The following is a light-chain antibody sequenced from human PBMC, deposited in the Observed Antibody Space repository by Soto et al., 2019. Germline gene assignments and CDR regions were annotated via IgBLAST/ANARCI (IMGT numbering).Light chain of an antibody. CDR2: GAS. CDR1: QSVSSSY. CDR3: QQRSNWPPT. Sequence: ELVWTESPCSLSLYPGERPTLSCRASQSVSSSYLAWYQQKPGQAPRLLIYGASSRDTGIPDRFSGSGSGTDFTLTISSLEPEYFASYYCQQRSNWPPTFGQGTKVDIK. V-gene: IGKV3D-20*02. J-gene: IGKJ1*01.